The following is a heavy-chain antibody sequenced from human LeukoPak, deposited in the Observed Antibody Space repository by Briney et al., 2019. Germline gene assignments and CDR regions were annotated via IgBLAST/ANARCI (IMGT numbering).Heavy chain of an antibody. J-gene: IGHJ4*02. Sequence: SETLSLTCAVSGGSISSGGYSWSWIRQPPGKGLEWIGYIYHSGSTYYNPSLKSRVTISVDTSKNQFSLKLSSVTAADTAVYYCASHPGYCSSTSCLYYFDYWGQGTLVTVSS. CDR2: IYHSGST. CDR3: ASHPGYCSSTSCLYYFDY. V-gene: IGHV4-30-2*01. D-gene: IGHD2-2*03. CDR1: GGSISSGGYS.